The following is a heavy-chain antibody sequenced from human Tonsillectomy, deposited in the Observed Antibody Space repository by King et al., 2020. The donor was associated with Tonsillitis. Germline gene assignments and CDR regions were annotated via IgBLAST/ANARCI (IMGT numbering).Heavy chain of an antibody. J-gene: IGHJ3*02. D-gene: IGHD1-26*01. CDR3: ANVRTGAMRAFVI. Sequence: VQLVESGGGVVQPGGSLRLSCAASGFTFRNYGMHWVRQAPGKGLEWVAFIRYDGSNKYYADSVKGRFTISRDNSKNTLYLQMNSLRAEDTAVYYCANVRTGAMRAFVIWGQRTMVTVSS. CDR2: IRYDGSNK. CDR1: GFTFRNYG. V-gene: IGHV3-30*02.